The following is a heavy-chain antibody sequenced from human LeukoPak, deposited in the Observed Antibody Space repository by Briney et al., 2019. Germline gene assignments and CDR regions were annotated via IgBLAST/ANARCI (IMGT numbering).Heavy chain of an antibody. CDR2: LSFDGSNK. J-gene: IGHJ4*02. D-gene: IGHD3-22*01. V-gene: IGHV3-30*18. CDR3: AKDKSSSGYWYYFDY. Sequence: PGGSLRLSCAASGFTFSSYGMHWVRQAPGKGLEWVAVLSFDGSNKYYADSVKGRFTISRDNSKSTLYLQMNSLRDEDTAVYYCAKDKSSSGYWYYFDYWGQGTLVTVSS. CDR1: GFTFSSYG.